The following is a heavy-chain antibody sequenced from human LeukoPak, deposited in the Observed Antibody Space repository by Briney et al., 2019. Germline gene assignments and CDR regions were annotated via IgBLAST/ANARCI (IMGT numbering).Heavy chain of an antibody. V-gene: IGHV3-48*02. CDR2: ISSSSSTI. D-gene: IGHD3-9*01. Sequence: PGGSLRLSCAASGFTFSSYSMNWVRQAPGKGLEWVSYISSSSSTIYYADSVKGRFTISRDNAKNSLYLQMNSLRDEDTAVYYCASHYDILTGSNRFDYWGQGTPVTVSS. CDR1: GFTFSSYS. CDR3: ASHYDILTGSNRFDY. J-gene: IGHJ4*02.